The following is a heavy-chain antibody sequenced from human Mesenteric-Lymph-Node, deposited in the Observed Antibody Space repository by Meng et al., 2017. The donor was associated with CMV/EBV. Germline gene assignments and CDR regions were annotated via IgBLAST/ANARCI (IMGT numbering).Heavy chain of an antibody. CDR3: ARDRADCSSTSCELDY. Sequence: GESLKISCAASGFTFSSYSMNWVRQAPGKGLEWVSSISSSSSYIYYADSVKGRFTISRDNAKNSLYLQMNSLRAEDTAVYYCARDRADCSSTSCELDYWGQGTLVTVSS. D-gene: IGHD2-2*01. J-gene: IGHJ4*02. V-gene: IGHV3-21*01. CDR1: GFTFSSYS. CDR2: ISSSSSYI.